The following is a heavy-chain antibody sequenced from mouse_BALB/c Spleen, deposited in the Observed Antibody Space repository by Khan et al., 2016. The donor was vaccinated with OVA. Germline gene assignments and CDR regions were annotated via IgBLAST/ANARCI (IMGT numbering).Heavy chain of an antibody. Sequence: VRLQQSGPELVRPGASVKISCKASGYSFTGYFMNWVMQSHGKSLEWIGRINPHIGETFYNQRFKDKATLTVDESSSTAHMELRSLASEDSAVYYCTRIYRSGFDYWGQGTTLTVSS. D-gene: IGHD1-1*01. CDR1: GYSFTGYF. CDR3: TRIYRSGFDY. V-gene: IGHV1-20*02. CDR2: INPHIGET. J-gene: IGHJ2*01.